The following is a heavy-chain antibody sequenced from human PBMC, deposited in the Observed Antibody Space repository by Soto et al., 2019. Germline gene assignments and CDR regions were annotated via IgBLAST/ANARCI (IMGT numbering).Heavy chain of an antibody. CDR2: ISYDGSNK. V-gene: IGHV3-30*18. CDR3: AKVSSSWYAGFFDL. CDR1: GFTFSSYG. D-gene: IGHD6-13*01. J-gene: IGHJ4*02. Sequence: GGSLRLSCAASGFTFSSYGMHWVRQAPGKGLEWVAVISYDGSNKYYADSVKGRFTISRDNSKNTLYLQMNSLRAEDTAVYYCAKVSSSWYAGFFDLWGQGTLVTVSS.